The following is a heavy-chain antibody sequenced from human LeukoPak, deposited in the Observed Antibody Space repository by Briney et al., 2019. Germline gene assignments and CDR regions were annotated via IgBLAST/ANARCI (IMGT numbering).Heavy chain of an antibody. V-gene: IGHV4-39*07. J-gene: IGHJ4*02. Sequence: SETLSLTCTVSGGSISSSSYYWGWIRQPPGKGLEWIGEINHSGSTNYNPSLKSRVTISVDTSKNQFSLKLSSVTAADTAVYYCASPPLHWGQGTLVTVSS. CDR1: GGSISSSSYY. CDR3: ASPPLH. CDR2: INHSGST.